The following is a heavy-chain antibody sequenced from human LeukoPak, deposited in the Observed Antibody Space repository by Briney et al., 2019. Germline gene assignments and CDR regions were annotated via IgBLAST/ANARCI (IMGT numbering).Heavy chain of an antibody. CDR1: GFTFSNAW. D-gene: IGHD3-16*01. CDR2: IKSKTDGGTT. CDR3: TTAAVTTFGHTVIDY. J-gene: IGHJ4*02. Sequence: GGSLRLSCADSGFTFSNAWMSWVRQAPGKGLEWVSRIKSKTDGGTTDYAAPVKGRFTISRDDSKNTLYLQMNSLKTEDTAVYYCTTAAVTTFGHTVIDYWGQGTLVTVSS. V-gene: IGHV3-15*01.